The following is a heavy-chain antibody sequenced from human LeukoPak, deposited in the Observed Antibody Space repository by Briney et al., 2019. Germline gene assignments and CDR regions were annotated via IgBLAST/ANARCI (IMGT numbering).Heavy chain of an antibody. D-gene: IGHD2-15*01. CDR2: TYYRSKWYN. V-gene: IGHV6-1*01. J-gene: IGHJ4*02. CDR3: ARAWLGDTPLNFDY. Sequence: SQTLSLTCAISRDSVSSNSTAWNGIRQSPSRGLEWLGRTYYRSKWYNDYAVSVKSRITINPDTSKNQFSLQLNSVTPEDTAVYYCARAWLGDTPLNFDYWGQGTLVTVSS. CDR1: RDSVSSNSTA.